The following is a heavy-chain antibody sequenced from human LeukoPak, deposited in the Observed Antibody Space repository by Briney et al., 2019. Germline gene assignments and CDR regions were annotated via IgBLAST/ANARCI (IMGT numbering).Heavy chain of an antibody. CDR3: ARDRYRQLATGTLDS. Sequence: PWASVKVSCKASGGTFNNYAISWVRQAPGQGLEWMGRIIPTLGIANYAQIFQGRVTITADKSTSTAYMEISGLGSEDSAIFYCARDRYRQLATGTLDSWGQGTLVSVSS. J-gene: IGHJ4*02. CDR2: IIPTLGIA. V-gene: IGHV1-69*04. CDR1: GGTFNNYA. D-gene: IGHD3-16*02.